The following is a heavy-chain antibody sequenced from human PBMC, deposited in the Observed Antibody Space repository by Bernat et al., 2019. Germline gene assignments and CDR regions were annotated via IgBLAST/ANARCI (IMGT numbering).Heavy chain of an antibody. CDR1: GFTFSFYA. CDR3: AKDMRGYYRPSDY. CDR2: IGGGGGDI. V-gene: IGHV3-23*01. Sequence: EVQLSESGGGLVQPGGSLRLSCEVSGFTFSFYAMNWVRQAPGKGLEWGPSIGGGGGDIYYPYSVRRRFTISRDNSKNTLYLQMNSLRAEDTAIYYCAKDMRGYYRPSDYWGQGTLVTVSS. J-gene: IGHJ4*02. D-gene: IGHD3-22*01.